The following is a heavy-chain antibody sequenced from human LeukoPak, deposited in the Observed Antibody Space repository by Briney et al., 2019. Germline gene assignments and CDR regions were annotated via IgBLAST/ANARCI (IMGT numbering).Heavy chain of an antibody. CDR3: ARSVSCSSTSCYEAWYYYGMDV. CDR2: ISSSSSYI. V-gene: IGHV3-21*01. CDR1: GFTFSSYS. J-gene: IGHJ6*02. Sequence: GGSLRLSCAASGFTFSSYSMNWVRQASGKGLEWVSSISSSSSYIYYADSVKGRFTISRDNAKNSLYLQMNSLRAEDTAVYYCARSVSCSSTSCYEAWYYYGMDVWGQGTTVTVSS. D-gene: IGHD2-2*01.